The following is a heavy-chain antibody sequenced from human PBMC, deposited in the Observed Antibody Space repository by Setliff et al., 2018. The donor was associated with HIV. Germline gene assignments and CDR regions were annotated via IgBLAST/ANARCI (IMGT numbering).Heavy chain of an antibody. V-gene: IGHV1-2*06. J-gene: IGHJ6*03. Sequence: ASVKVSCKASGYTFTGYYMHWVRQAPGQGLEWMGRINPSSGGTNYAQKFQGRVTMTRDTSISTAYMELSRLRSDDTAVYYCARRGYSRPLNYYYYYMDVWGKGTTVTVSS. CDR3: ARRGYSRPLNYYYYYMDV. D-gene: IGHD5-12*01. CDR2: INPSSGGT. CDR1: GYTFTGYY.